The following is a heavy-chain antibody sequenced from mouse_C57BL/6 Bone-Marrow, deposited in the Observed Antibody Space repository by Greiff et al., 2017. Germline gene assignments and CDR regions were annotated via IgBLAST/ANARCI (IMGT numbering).Heavy chain of an antibody. J-gene: IGHJ4*01. Sequence: EVKVEESGGGLVQPGGSLKLSCAASGFTFSDYYMYWVRQTPEKRLEWVAYISNGGGSTYYPDTVKGRFTISRDNAKNTLYLQMSRLKSEDTAMYYCARRPYGNYAMDYWGQGTSVTVSS. CDR2: ISNGGGST. D-gene: IGHD2-10*02. CDR3: ARRPYGNYAMDY. CDR1: GFTFSDYY. V-gene: IGHV5-12*01.